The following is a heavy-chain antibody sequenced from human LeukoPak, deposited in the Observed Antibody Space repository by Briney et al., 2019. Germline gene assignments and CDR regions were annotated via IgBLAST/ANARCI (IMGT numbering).Heavy chain of an antibody. CDR2: IKHDGSEK. CDR1: GFTFSRHW. Sequence: GSLRLSCAASGFTFSRHWMTWVRQAPGKGLEWVANIKHDGSEKNYVDSVKGRFTIPRDNAKNSLYLQMNSLRAEDTAVYYCATPLDYYDRSDSHQGGDWGQGTLVTVSS. CDR3: ATPLDYYDRSDSHQGGD. D-gene: IGHD3-22*01. V-gene: IGHV3-7*03. J-gene: IGHJ4*02.